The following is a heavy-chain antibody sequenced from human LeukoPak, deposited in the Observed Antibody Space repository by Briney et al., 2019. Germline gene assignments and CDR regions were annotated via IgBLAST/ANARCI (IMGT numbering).Heavy chain of an antibody. J-gene: IGHJ4*02. CDR1: GFTFSSYG. Sequence: PGRSLRLSCAASGFTFSSYGMHWVRQAPGKGLEWVAVISYDGSNKYYADSVKGRFTISKDNSKNTLYLQMNSLRADDTAVYYCAKGSSGWDFDYWGQGTLVTVSS. CDR3: AKGSSGWDFDY. CDR2: ISYDGSNK. D-gene: IGHD6-19*01. V-gene: IGHV3-30*18.